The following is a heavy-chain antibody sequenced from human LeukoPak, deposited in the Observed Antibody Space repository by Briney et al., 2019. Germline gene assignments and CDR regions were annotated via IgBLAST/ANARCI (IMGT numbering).Heavy chain of an antibody. CDR3: ARYWGRSGYYVPFDY. CDR1: GFTFTSYG. J-gene: IGHJ4*02. Sequence: ASLKLSCKASGFTFTSYGMSWVRQAPGQGLEWISSISTYNCKTNDAPKLHGRVIMSTDTSTSTAYIELRSLRSDETAVYYCARYWGRSGYYVPFDYWGQGTLVTVSS. V-gene: IGHV1-18*01. D-gene: IGHD3-22*01. CDR2: ISTYNCKT.